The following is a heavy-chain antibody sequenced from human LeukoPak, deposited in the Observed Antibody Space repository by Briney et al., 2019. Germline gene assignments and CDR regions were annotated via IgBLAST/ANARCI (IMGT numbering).Heavy chain of an antibody. V-gene: IGHV1-8*01. J-gene: IGHJ6*02. CDR1: GYTSTNFD. CDR3: GRGYAMDV. Sequence: ASVKVSCKASGYTSTNFDINWVPQATGQGLEWMGWMNLNSGRTGYRQEFQGRVTMTKNTSITTAYLELRSLRSEDTAVYYCGRGYAMDVWAQGPTVRVP. CDR2: MNLNSGRT.